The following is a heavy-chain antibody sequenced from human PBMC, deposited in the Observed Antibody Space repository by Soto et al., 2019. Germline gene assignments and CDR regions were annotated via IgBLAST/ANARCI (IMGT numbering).Heavy chain of an antibody. Sequence: QVQLQESGPGLVKPSQTLSLTCTVSGGSISSGDYYWSWIRQPPGKGLEWIGYIYYSGRTYYNPCLKSRITISLDTSKNQFSLKLTSVTAADTAVYYCARDLWARTDAFDIWGQGTMVTVSS. CDR3: ARDLWARTDAFDI. CDR1: GGSISSGDYY. V-gene: IGHV4-30-4*01. J-gene: IGHJ3*02. CDR2: IYYSGRT. D-gene: IGHD7-27*01.